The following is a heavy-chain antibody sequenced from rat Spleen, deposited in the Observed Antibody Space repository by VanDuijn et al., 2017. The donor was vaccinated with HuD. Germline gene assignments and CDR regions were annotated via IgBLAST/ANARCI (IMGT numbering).Heavy chain of an antibody. Sequence: EVQLVESGGGLVQPGRSLKLSCAASGFTFNNYGMAWVRQAPTKGLEWVASISYDGSSIYYRDSVKGRSTISRDNAKSTLYLQMDSLRSEDTATYYCTRHPRYNNAHYWYFDFWGPGTMVTVSS. V-gene: IGHV5-29*01. J-gene: IGHJ1*01. D-gene: IGHD1-5*01. CDR2: ISYDGSSI. CDR3: TRHPRYNNAHYWYFDF. CDR1: GFTFNNYG.